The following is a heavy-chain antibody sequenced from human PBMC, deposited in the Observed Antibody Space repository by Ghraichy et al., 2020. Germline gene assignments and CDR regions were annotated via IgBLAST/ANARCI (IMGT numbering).Heavy chain of an antibody. CDR3: ARSGYYEYYGMDV. Sequence: GGSLRLSCAASGFPVSSNYMNWVRQAPGKGLEWVSVIYSDGTTTYTDSVKGRFTISRDNSKNTLHLQMSSLRVEDTAVYYCARSGYYEYYGMDVWGQGTTVTVSS. CDR1: GFPVSSNY. CDR2: IYSDGTT. V-gene: IGHV3-66*01. D-gene: IGHD6-25*01. J-gene: IGHJ6*02.